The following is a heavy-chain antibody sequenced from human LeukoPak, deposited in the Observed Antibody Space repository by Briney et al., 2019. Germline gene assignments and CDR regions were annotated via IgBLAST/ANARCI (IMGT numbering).Heavy chain of an antibody. Sequence: SETLSLSCTVSGGSISSYYWSWIRQPPGKGLEWIGYIYYSGSTNYNPSLKSRVTISVDTSKNQFSLKLSSVTAADTAVYYCARGGVGLRSVFDYWGQGTLVTVSS. V-gene: IGHV4-59*01. J-gene: IGHJ4*02. CDR1: GGSISSYY. CDR2: IYYSGST. CDR3: ARGGVGLRSVFDY. D-gene: IGHD1-26*01.